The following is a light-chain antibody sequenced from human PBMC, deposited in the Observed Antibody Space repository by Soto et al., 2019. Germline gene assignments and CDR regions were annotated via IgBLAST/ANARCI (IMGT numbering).Light chain of an antibody. V-gene: IGLV2-14*01. Sequence: QSALTQPASVSESPGQSITISCTGSSSDVGGYKYVSWYQQHPGKAPKLLIYDVTNRPSGVSNRFSGSKSGYTASLTISGLQSEDEADYYCSSYTSFKTLVFGAGTKVTVL. CDR3: SSYTSFKTLV. J-gene: IGLJ1*01. CDR2: DVT. CDR1: SSDVGGYKY.